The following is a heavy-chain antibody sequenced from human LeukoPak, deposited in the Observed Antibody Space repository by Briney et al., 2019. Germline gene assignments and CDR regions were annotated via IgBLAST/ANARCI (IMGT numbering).Heavy chain of an antibody. J-gene: IGHJ4*02. CDR2: ISSSGSTI. CDR3: ARDRVITFGGVPIDY. D-gene: IGHD3-16*01. Sequence: GGSLRLSCAASGFTFSDYYMSWIRRAPGKGLEWVSYISSSGSTIYYADSVKGRFTISRDNAKNSLYLQMNSLRAEDTAVYYCARDRVITFGGVPIDYWGQGTLVTVSS. CDR1: GFTFSDYY. V-gene: IGHV3-11*04.